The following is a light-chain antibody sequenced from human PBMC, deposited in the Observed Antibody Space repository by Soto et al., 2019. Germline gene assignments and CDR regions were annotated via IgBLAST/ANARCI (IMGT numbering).Light chain of an antibody. J-gene: IGKJ1*01. CDR2: GAS. V-gene: IGKV3-15*01. CDR1: QIFSSN. CDR3: QQYNNWPLS. Sequence: EVVMTQSPAALSVSPGERATLSCRASQIFSSNLAWYQQKPGQAPRLLIYGASTRATGIPAGFSGSGSGTEFNLTISSLQSEDFAVYYCQQYNNWPLSFGPGTKVDIK.